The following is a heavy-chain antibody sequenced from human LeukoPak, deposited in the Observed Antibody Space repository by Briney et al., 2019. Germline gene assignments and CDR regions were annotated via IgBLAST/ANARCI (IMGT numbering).Heavy chain of an antibody. CDR1: GGSISSYY. V-gene: IGHV4-59*08. J-gene: IGHJ4*02. CDR3: ARLKWYSSSWYYFDY. D-gene: IGHD6-13*01. CDR2: IYYSGST. Sequence: TLSXTCXVSGGSISSYYWSWIRQPPGKGLEWIGYIYYSGSTNYNPSLKSRVTISVDTSKNQFSLKLSSVTAADTAVYYCARLKWYSSSWYYFDYWGQGTLVTVSS.